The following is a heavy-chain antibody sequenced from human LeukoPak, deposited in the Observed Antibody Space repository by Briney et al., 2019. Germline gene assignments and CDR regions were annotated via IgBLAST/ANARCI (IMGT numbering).Heavy chain of an antibody. CDR1: GGTFSSYA. V-gene: IGHV1-69*13. CDR2: IIPIFGTA. D-gene: IGHD5-12*01. CDR3: ARDLGGYSGYDFDGYGMDV. J-gene: IGHJ6*02. Sequence: SVKVSCKASGGTFSSYAISWVRQATGQGLEWMGGIIPIFGTANYAQKFQGRVTITADESTSTAYMELSSLRSEDTAVYYCARDLGGYSGYDFDGYGMDVWGQGTTVTVSS.